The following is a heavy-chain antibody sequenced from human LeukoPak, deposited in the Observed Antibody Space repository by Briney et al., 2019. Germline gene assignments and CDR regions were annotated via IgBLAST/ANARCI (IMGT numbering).Heavy chain of an antibody. D-gene: IGHD6-19*01. CDR1: GFTFISYA. CDR2: IKSKTDGGTT. V-gene: IGHV3-15*01. Sequence: PGGSLRLSCAASGFTFISYAMSWVRQAPGKRLEWVGRIKSKTDGGTTDYAAPVKDRFTISRDDSKNTLYLQMNSLKTEDTALYYCTTETRSSGWHNWFDPWGQGTLVTVSS. CDR3: TTETRSSGWHNWFDP. J-gene: IGHJ5*02.